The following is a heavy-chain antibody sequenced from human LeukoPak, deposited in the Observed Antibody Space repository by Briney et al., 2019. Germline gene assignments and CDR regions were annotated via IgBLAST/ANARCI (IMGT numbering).Heavy chain of an antibody. CDR3: ARDTIVSAFDI. CDR1: GFTFSSYW. CDR2: IKQDGSEK. Sequence: GGSLRLSCAASGFTFSSYWMSWVRRAPGKGLEWVANIKQDGSEKYYVDSVKGRFTISRDNAKNSLYLQMNSLRAEDTAVYYCARDTIVSAFDIWGQGTMVTVSS. D-gene: IGHD2/OR15-2a*01. J-gene: IGHJ3*02. V-gene: IGHV3-7*01.